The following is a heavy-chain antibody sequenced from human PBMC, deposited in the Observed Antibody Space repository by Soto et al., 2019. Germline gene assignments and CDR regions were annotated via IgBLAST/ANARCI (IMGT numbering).Heavy chain of an antibody. CDR1: GGSFRYGSYY. D-gene: IGHD1-7*01. J-gene: IGHJ5*02. CDR2: IYHSGST. V-gene: IGHV4-61*01. CDR3: AGYNWNYYFDP. Sequence: SETPSLTCTVSGGSFRYGSYYGAWLRQPPGKGLEWIGHIYHSGSTIYNPSLKSRVTISIDTSKSQFPLNLNSMTAADTAVYYCAGYNWNYYFDPWGQGTLVTVSS.